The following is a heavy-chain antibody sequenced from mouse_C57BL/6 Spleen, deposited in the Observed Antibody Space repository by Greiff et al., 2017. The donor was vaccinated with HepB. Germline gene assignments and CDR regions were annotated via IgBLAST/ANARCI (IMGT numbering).Heavy chain of an antibody. CDR1: GYAFSSSW. CDR3: ARRIRYRIDAMDY. J-gene: IGHJ4*01. CDR2: LYPGDGDT. V-gene: IGHV1-82*01. D-gene: IGHD1-1*01. Sequence: QVQLQQSGPELVKPGASVKISCKASGYAFSSSWLNWVKQRPGKGLEWIGRLYPGDGDTNYNGKFKGKATLTADKSSSTAYMQLSSLTSEDSAVYICARRIRYRIDAMDYWGQGTSVSVSS.